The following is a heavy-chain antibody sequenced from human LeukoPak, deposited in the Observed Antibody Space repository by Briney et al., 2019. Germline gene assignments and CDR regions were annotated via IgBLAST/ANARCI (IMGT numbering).Heavy chain of an antibody. Sequence: SETLSLTCTVSGGSISSSSYYWGWIRQPPGKGLEWIGSIYYSGSTYYNPSLKSRVTISVDTSKNQFSLKLISVTAADTAVYYCARDNGDYAFDYWGQGTLVTVSS. CDR2: IYYSGST. D-gene: IGHD4-17*01. CDR3: ARDNGDYAFDY. CDR1: GGSISSSSYY. J-gene: IGHJ4*02. V-gene: IGHV4-39*07.